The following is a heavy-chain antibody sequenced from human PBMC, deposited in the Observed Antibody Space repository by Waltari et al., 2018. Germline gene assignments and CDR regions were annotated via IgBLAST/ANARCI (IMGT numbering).Heavy chain of an antibody. CDR3: ARDSYYYDRDLAY. D-gene: IGHD3-22*01. CDR1: GYTFTGSY. Sequence: QVQLVQSGAEVKKPGASVKVSCKASGYTFTGSYMHWVRQAPGQGLEWMGWINPNSGGTNYAQKFQGWVTMTRDTSISTAYMELSRLRSDDTAVYYCARDSYYYDRDLAYWGQGTLVTVSS. V-gene: IGHV1-2*04. J-gene: IGHJ4*02. CDR2: INPNSGGT.